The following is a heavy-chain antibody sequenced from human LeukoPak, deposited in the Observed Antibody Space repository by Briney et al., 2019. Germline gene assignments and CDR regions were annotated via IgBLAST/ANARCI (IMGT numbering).Heavy chain of an antibody. Sequence: SETLSLTCTVSGGSISSGYWSWIRQPPGKGLEWIGYISYSDSTRYSPSPKSRVTMSIDTSMNQFSLKVTSVTAADTAVYYCASSGWYVRDRGWGRGTLVTVSS. V-gene: IGHV4-59*01. CDR2: ISYSDST. D-gene: IGHD6-19*01. J-gene: IGHJ4*02. CDR3: ASSGWYVRDRG. CDR1: GGSISSGY.